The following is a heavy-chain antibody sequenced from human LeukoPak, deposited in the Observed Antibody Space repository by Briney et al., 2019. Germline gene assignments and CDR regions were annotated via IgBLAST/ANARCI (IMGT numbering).Heavy chain of an antibody. V-gene: IGHV3-7*01. CDR3: ARDPPGIAASVSGG. CDR1: GFTFSNYW. D-gene: IGHD6-13*01. Sequence: GGSLRLSCAASGFTFSNYWMSWVRRAPGKGLEWVANIKQDGSETYYVDSVRGRFTISRDNAQNSLYLQMNSLRAEDTAVYYCARDPPGIAASVSGGWGQGTLVTVSS. CDR2: IKQDGSET. J-gene: IGHJ4*02.